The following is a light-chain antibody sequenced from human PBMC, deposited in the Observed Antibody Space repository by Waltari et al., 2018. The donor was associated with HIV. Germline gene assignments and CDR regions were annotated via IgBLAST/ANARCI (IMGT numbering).Light chain of an antibody. V-gene: IGLV2-23*02. J-gene: IGLJ2*01. CDR2: DVS. CDR1: SSDVGGSNY. CDR3: CSYAGSSTVV. Sequence: QSALTQPASVSGSPGPSITISCTGTSSDVGGSNYVSWYQQHPGKAPKLMSYDVSKLPSGVSTRCSGSKSCNTASLTISGLQAEDEAYYYCCSYAGSSTVVFGGGTKLTVL.